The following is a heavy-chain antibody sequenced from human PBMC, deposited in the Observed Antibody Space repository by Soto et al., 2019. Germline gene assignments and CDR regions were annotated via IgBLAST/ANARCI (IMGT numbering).Heavy chain of an antibody. Sequence: SETLSLTCPDSDCSIISYYWSWIRLPPGKGLEWIGYIYYSGSTNYNPSLMSRVTMSVDTSKNQFSLKLSSVTAADTAVYYCARTYNWNDVPFEYWGQGILVTVSS. CDR1: DCSIISYY. CDR3: ARTYNWNDVPFEY. J-gene: IGHJ4*02. V-gene: IGHV4-59*13. CDR2: IYYSGST. D-gene: IGHD1-20*01.